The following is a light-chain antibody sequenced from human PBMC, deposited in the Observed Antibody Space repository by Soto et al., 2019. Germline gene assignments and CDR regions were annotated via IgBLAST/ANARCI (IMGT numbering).Light chain of an antibody. V-gene: IGLV2-14*01. CDR2: GVN. CDR3: SSYAANNTLL. Sequence: QSVLTQPASVSGSPGQSITISCTGTSRDVGGYDSVSWYQQHPGEAPKLVIYGVNNRPSGISDRFSGSKSANTASLTISGLQTEDEADYYCSSYAANNTLLFGGGTKLTVL. J-gene: IGLJ2*01. CDR1: SRDVGGYDS.